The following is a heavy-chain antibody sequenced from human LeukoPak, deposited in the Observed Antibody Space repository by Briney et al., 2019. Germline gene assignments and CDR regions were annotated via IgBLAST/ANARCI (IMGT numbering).Heavy chain of an antibody. CDR3: AREGYQLLVDYYYMDV. CDR1: GGSISSGDYY. Sequence: PSETLSLTCTVSGGSISSGDYYWSWIRQPPGKGLEWIGSIYYSGSTYYNPSLKSRVTISVDTSKNQFSLKLSSVTAADTAVYYCAREGYQLLVDYYYMDVWGKGTTVTVSS. CDR2: IYYSGST. J-gene: IGHJ6*03. D-gene: IGHD2-2*01. V-gene: IGHV4-30-4*08.